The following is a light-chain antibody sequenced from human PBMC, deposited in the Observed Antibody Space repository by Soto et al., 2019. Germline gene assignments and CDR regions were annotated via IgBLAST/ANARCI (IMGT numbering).Light chain of an antibody. J-gene: IGKJ2*01. V-gene: IGKV3-20*01. CDR3: QQYGTSPAYA. Sequence: EIVLTQFPGTLSLSPGERVTLSCRASQSISSNYLAWYQQKPGQAPRLLIYGASSRATGIPDRFSGSGSGTDFTLTVSRLEPEDFAVYYCQQYGTSPAYAFGQGTNLEI. CDR2: GAS. CDR1: QSISSNY.